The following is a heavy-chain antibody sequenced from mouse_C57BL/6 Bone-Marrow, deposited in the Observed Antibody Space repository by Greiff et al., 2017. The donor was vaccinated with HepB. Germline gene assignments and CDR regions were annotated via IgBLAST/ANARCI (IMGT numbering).Heavy chain of an antibody. Sequence: EVQLVESGPGLVKPSQSLSLTCSVTGYSITSGYYWNWIRQFPGNKLEWMGYISYDGSNNYNPSLKNRISITRDTSKNQFFLKLNSVTTEDTATYYCARDRHITTVVAYYFDYWGQGTTLTVSS. V-gene: IGHV3-6*01. J-gene: IGHJ2*01. D-gene: IGHD1-1*01. CDR1: GYSITSGYY. CDR3: ARDRHITTVVAYYFDY. CDR2: ISYDGSN.